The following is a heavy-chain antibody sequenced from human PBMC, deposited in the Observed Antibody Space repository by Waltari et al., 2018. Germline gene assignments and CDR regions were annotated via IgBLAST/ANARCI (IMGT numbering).Heavy chain of an antibody. CDR1: GGSFSGYY. J-gene: IGHJ5*02. CDR2: INHSGRT. D-gene: IGHD3-10*01. Sequence: QVQLQQWGAGLLKPSETLSLTCAVYGGSFSGYYWSWIRQPPGKGLEGIGEINHSGRTNYNPSRKSRFTISVDTSKNQFSLKLSSVTAADTAVYYCARGARRQALNYGPNWFDPWGQGTLVTVSS. V-gene: IGHV4-34*01. CDR3: ARGARRQALNYGPNWFDP.